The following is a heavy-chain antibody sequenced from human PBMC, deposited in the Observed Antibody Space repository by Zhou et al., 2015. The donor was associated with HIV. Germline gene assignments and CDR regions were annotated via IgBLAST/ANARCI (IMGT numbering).Heavy chain of an antibody. CDR1: GYTFTAYY. D-gene: IGHD2-2*02. Sequence: QVLLVQSGAEVREPGASVKASCKASGYTFTAYYMHWVRQAPGQGLEWMGWFNPNSGGTNFAQKFKGRVTMTRDTSISTAYMELSRLTSDDTAVYYCAREAVPAAIPYGMDVWGQGTTVTVSS. J-gene: IGHJ6*02. CDR3: AREAVPAAIPYGMDV. CDR2: FNPNSGGT. V-gene: IGHV1-2*02.